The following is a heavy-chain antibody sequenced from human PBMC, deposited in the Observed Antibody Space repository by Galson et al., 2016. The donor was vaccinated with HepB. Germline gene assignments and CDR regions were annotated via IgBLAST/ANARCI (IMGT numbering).Heavy chain of an antibody. CDR3: ARGDYSGSRGPFVLYYYYAMDV. Sequence: SVKVSCKASGYTFTSYYMHWVRQAPGQGLEWMGVINPSVETTTYAHQFKGRVTMTRDTSTSTVYMELSSLTSDDTAVYYCARGDYSGSRGPFVLYYYYAMDVWGQGTTVSVSS. CDR1: GYTFTSYY. D-gene: IGHD1-26*01. CDR2: INPSVETT. J-gene: IGHJ6*02. V-gene: IGHV1-46*01.